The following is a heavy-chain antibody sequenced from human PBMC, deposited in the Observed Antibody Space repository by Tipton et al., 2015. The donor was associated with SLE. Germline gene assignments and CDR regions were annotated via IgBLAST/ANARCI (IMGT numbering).Heavy chain of an antibody. V-gene: IGHV5-51*03. CDR1: GYSFTSYW. J-gene: IGHJ4*02. CDR3: ASHPYSSSGPFDY. CDR2: IYPGDSDT. D-gene: IGHD6-6*01. Sequence: VQLVQSGAEVKKPGESLKISCKGSGYSFTSYWIGWVRQMPGKGLEWMGSIYPGDSDTRYSPSFQGQVTISADKSISTAYLQWTSLKASDTAMYYCASHPYSSSGPFDYWGQGSLVTVSS.